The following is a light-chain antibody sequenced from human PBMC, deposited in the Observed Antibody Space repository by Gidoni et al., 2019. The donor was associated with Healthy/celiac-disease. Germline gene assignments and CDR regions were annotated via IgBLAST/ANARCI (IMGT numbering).Light chain of an antibody. Sequence: IQMTPSPSSLSASVGDRVTITCRASQSISSYLNWYQQKPGKAPKLLIYAASSLQSGVPSRFSGSGSGTDFTLTISSLQPEDVATYYCQQSYSTPPWTFGQGTKVEIK. J-gene: IGKJ1*01. V-gene: IGKV1-39*01. CDR3: QQSYSTPPWT. CDR1: QSISSY. CDR2: AAS.